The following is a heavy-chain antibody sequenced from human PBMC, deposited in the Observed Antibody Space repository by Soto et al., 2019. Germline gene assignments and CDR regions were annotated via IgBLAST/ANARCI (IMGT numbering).Heavy chain of an antibody. CDR2: IYPGDSNT. CDR1: GYSFNNYW. D-gene: IGHD3-16*01. V-gene: IGHV5-51*01. J-gene: IGHJ4*02. CDR3: ARRASTSRWALGY. Sequence: ESLKISCKGSGYSFNNYWIAWVRQMPGKGLEWMGIIYPGDSNTRYSPSFQGQVTISADKSITTAYLQWSSLKASDTAMYYCARRASTSRWALGYWGQGTLVTVSP.